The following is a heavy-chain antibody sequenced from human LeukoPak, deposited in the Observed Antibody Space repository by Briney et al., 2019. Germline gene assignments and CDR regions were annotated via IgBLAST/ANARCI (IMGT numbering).Heavy chain of an antibody. Sequence: PSETLSLTCSVSGGSISNRNYYWGWIRQPPGKGLEWIGSIYYSGSTYYNPSLKSRVTISVDTSKNQFSLKLSSVTAADAAVYYCARQPMTTVNWFDPWGQGTLVTVSS. V-gene: IGHV4-39*01. CDR2: IYYSGST. D-gene: IGHD4-17*01. CDR3: ARQPMTTVNWFDP. J-gene: IGHJ5*02. CDR1: GGSISNRNYY.